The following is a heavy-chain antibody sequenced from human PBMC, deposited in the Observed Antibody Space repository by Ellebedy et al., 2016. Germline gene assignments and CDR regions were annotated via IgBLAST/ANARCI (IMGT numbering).Heavy chain of an antibody. J-gene: IGHJ4*02. CDR1: GFPFSSHA. D-gene: IGHD3-10*01. CDR2: IVASGERT. Sequence: GGSLRLSCEASGFPFSSHAMSWVRQAPGEGPEWISVIVASGERTFYADSVKGRFTISRDNSKNRLYLQMNSLKVEDTATYYCANGGGSGSYYNGYWGLGTLVTVSS. CDR3: ANGGGSGSYYNGY. V-gene: IGHV3-23*01.